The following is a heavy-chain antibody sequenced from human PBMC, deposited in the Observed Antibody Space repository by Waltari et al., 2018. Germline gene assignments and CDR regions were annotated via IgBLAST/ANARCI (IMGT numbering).Heavy chain of an antibody. J-gene: IGHJ1*01. CDR1: GYTFTSYD. CDR3: ARGQGGSWALEYFQH. D-gene: IGHD1-26*01. V-gene: IGHV1-8*01. CDR2: MNPNSGNT. Sequence: QVQLVQYGAVVKKPGASVKVSCKASGYTFTSYDTNWVRKAPGQGLEWMGWMNPNSGNTGYAQKFQGRVTMTRNTSISTAYMELSSLRSEDTAVYYCARGQGGSWALEYFQHWGQGTLVTVSS.